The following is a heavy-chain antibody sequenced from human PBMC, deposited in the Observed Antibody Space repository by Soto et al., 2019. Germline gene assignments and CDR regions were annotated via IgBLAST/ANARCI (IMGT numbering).Heavy chain of an antibody. J-gene: IGHJ6*02. Sequence: SETLSLTCAVYGGSFSDYFWTWIRQPPGKGLEWIGEINHSGSTNFNPSLKSRVAISADTSGNQFSLRVTPVTAADTAVYYCAGREFASSSFHYYYYAVDVWGQGTTVTVSS. V-gene: IGHV4-34*01. CDR1: GGSFSDYF. CDR2: INHSGST. CDR3: AGREFASSSFHYYYYAVDV. D-gene: IGHD6-6*01.